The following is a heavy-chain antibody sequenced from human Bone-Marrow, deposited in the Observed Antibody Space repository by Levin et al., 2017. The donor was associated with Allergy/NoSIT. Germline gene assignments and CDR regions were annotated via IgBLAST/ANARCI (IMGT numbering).Heavy chain of an antibody. CDR1: GGSISSGGYY. D-gene: IGHD1-1*01. CDR2: ISNSGST. Sequence: SETLSLTCTVSGGSISSGGYYWNWIRQHPGKGLEWIGYISNSGSTEYNPPLESRITMSVDTSKNQFSLKLRSVTAADTAVYYCARGNDPHKTGYWGQGTLVTVSS. J-gene: IGHJ4*02. CDR3: ARGNDPHKTGY. V-gene: IGHV4-31*03.